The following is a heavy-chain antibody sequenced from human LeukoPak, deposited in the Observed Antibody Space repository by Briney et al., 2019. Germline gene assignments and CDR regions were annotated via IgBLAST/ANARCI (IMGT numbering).Heavy chain of an antibody. D-gene: IGHD6-13*01. J-gene: IGHJ5*02. CDR3: ARGGAAAGLGDWFDP. CDR2: IIPIFGTA. CDR1: GGTFSSYA. V-gene: IGHV1-69*06. Sequence: ASVKVSCKASGGTFSSYAISWVRQAPGQGLEWMGGIIPIFGTANYAQKFQGRVTITADKSTSTAYMELSSLRSEDTAVYYCARGGAAAGLGDWFDPWGQGTLVTVSS.